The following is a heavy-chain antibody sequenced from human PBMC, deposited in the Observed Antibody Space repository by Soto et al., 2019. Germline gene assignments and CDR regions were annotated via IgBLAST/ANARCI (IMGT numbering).Heavy chain of an antibody. D-gene: IGHD2-21*02. V-gene: IGHV4-39*02. Sequence: PSETLSLTCTVSGDSISSDVYYWGWIRPPPGKGLEWIGSINYSGTTYYNPSLKSRLTISVDTSKNPFSLRLRSVPAADAAVYYCASALTVTASYNWFDPWGQGTPVT. CDR3: ASALTVTASYNWFDP. CDR1: GDSISSDVYY. CDR2: INYSGTT. J-gene: IGHJ5*02.